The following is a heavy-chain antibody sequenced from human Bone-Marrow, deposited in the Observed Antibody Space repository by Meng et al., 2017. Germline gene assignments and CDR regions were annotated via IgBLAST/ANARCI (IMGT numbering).Heavy chain of an antibody. Sequence: GESLKISCAASGFTFSSYAMHWVRQAPGKGLEWVSAISGSGGSTYYADSVKGRFTISRDNSKNTLYLQMNSLRAEDTAVYYCAKDLAYSSGWPSYFDYWGKGTLVTVSS. D-gene: IGHD6-19*01. V-gene: IGHV3-23*01. J-gene: IGHJ4*02. CDR1: GFTFSSYA. CDR3: AKDLAYSSGWPSYFDY. CDR2: ISGSGGST.